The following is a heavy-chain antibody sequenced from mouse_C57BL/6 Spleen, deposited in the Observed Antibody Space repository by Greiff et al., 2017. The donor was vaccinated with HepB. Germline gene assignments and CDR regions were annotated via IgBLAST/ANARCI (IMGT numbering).Heavy chain of an antibody. CDR1: GFTFSSYA. D-gene: IGHD1-1*01. V-gene: IGHV5-4*03. Sequence: EVNVVESGGGLVKPGGSLKLSCAASGFTFSSYAMSWVRQTPEKRLEWVATISDGGSYTYYPDNVKGRFTISRDNAKNNLYLHMSHLKSEDSAMYYCSRSFIFDYWGQGTTLTVSS. CDR3: SRSFIFDY. J-gene: IGHJ2*01. CDR2: ISDGGSYT.